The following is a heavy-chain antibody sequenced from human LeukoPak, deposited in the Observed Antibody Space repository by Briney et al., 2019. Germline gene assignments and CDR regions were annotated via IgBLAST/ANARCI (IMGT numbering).Heavy chain of an antibody. V-gene: IGHV3-23*01. D-gene: IGHD6-13*01. CDR3: AKDGSSWYPSDY. Sequence: PGGSLRLSCAASGFTFNNYALTWVRQTPGKGLECVSAISGGSTYYADSVKGRFTISRDNSKNTLYLQMNSLRAEDTAVYYCAKDGSSWYPSDYWGQGTLVTVSS. CDR2: ISGGST. CDR1: GFTFNNYA. J-gene: IGHJ4*02.